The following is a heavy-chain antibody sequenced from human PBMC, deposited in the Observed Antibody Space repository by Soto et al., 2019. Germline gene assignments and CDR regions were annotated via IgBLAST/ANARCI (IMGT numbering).Heavy chain of an antibody. CDR3: VETMTGHLRQFDH. CDR1: GLTFRTYA. CDR2: ISGSGITT. V-gene: IGHV3-23*01. J-gene: IGHJ4*02. Sequence: PGVSLRLSCAASGLTFRTYAMSWVSQAPGKGLEWVSGISGSGITTYYADSVKGRFTISRDSSNNTLYLHMNSLRAEDTAVYYCVETMTGHLRQFDHWGQGTLVTVSS. D-gene: IGHD3-3*01.